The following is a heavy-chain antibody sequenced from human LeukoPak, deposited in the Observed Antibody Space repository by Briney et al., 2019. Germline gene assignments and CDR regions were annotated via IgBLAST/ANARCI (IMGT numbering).Heavy chain of an antibody. J-gene: IGHJ4*02. CDR3: ARGPAPYTAMPDY. CDR1: GFTFSRHP. CDR2: ISPGTI. V-gene: IGHV3-48*04. Sequence: QAGGSLRLSCAASGFTFSRHPMNWVRQAPGKGLEWVSYISPGTIYYADSVKGRFTISRDNAKNSLYLQMNSLRAEDTAVYYCARGPAPYTAMPDYWGQGTLVTVSS. D-gene: IGHD5-18*01.